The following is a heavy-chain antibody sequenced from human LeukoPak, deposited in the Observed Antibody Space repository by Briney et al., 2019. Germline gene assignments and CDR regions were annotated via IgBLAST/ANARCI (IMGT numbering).Heavy chain of an antibody. J-gene: IGHJ4*02. D-gene: IGHD3-10*01. V-gene: IGHV3-48*02. CDR3: ARERRSWVRFDY. Sequence: GGSLRLSCAASRFTFISYIINSVRQAPGKGLEWVSYISSSSSTIYYADSVKGRFTISRDNANNSLYLQMNSLRDEDTAVYYCARERRSWVRFDYWGQGTLVTVSS. CDR1: RFTFISYI. CDR2: ISSSSSTI.